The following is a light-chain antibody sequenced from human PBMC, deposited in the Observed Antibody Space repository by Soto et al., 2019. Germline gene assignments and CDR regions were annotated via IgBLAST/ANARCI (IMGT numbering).Light chain of an antibody. J-gene: IGKJ1*01. Sequence: ERVVTEAPPTLSVSPGERAILSCRASQSVSSNLAWYQQKPGQAPRLLIYGASTRATGIPARFSGSGSGTEFTLTISSLQSEDFAVYYCQQYNKWWTFGQRTKVDI. CDR2: GAS. CDR3: QQYNKWWT. V-gene: IGKV3-15*01. CDR1: QSVSSN.